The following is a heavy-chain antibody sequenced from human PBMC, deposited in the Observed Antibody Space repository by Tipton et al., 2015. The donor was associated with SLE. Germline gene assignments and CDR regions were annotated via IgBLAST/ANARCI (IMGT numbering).Heavy chain of an antibody. CDR2: THYSGST. CDR3: ARVSRGYSGYEWAGFFDY. D-gene: IGHD5-12*01. Sequence: TLSLTGTVSGGSIGSSSYYWGWIRQPPGKGLEWIGTTHYSGSTFYNPSLKSRVTISVDMSKNQFSVKLTSVTAADTAVYHCARVSRGYSGYEWAGFFDYWGQGALVTVSS. CDR1: GGSIGSSSYY. V-gene: IGHV4-39*07. J-gene: IGHJ4*02.